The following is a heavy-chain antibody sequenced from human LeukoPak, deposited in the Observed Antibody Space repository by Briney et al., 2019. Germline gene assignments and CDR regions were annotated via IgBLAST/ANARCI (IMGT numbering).Heavy chain of an antibody. Sequence: GASVKVSCKASGYTFTSYAMHWVRQAPGQRLEWMGWINAGNGNTKYSQKFQGRVTITRDTSASTAYMELSSLRSEDTAVYYCARDGDLTMVRGGRNWFDPWGQGTLVTVSS. D-gene: IGHD3-10*01. CDR2: INAGNGNT. J-gene: IGHJ5*02. V-gene: IGHV1-3*01. CDR3: ARDGDLTMVRGGRNWFDP. CDR1: GYTFTSYA.